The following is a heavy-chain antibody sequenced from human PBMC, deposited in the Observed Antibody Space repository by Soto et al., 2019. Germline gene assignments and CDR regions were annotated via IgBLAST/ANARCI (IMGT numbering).Heavy chain of an antibody. CDR1: GFTFSDFA. V-gene: IGHV3-23*01. D-gene: IGHD3-10*01. CDR2: LDGAGGST. Sequence: GGSLSLSCLASGFTFSDFAMTWVRHVPGRGLEWVASLDGAGGSTYYAESVRGRFSISRDNSQNTLFLQMKRLTVDDTAIYYCAAPRDEYGSGVSWFTYGMDIWGQGTTVTV. J-gene: IGHJ6*02. CDR3: AAPRDEYGSGVSWFTYGMDI.